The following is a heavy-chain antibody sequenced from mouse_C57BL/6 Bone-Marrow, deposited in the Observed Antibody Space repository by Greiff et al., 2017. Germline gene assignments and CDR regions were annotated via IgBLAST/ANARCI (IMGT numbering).Heavy chain of an antibody. Sequence: QVQLQQSGAELVKPGASVKISCKDSGYAFSSYWMNWVKQRPGKGLEWNGQIYPGDGDTNYNGKFKGRATLTADKSSSTAYMQLSSLTSEDSAVYFCARGAIYYDYDGAWFAYWGQGTLVTVSA. CDR1: GYAFSSYW. CDR3: ARGAIYYDYDGAWFAY. D-gene: IGHD2-4*01. CDR2: IYPGDGDT. V-gene: IGHV1-80*01. J-gene: IGHJ3*01.